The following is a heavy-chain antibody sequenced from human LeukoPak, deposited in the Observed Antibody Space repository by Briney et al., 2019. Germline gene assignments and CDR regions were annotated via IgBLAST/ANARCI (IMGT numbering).Heavy chain of an antibody. D-gene: IGHD3-22*01. CDR2: ISGSGGST. CDR3: AKDARSYYDSSGYYSDY. J-gene: IGHJ4*02. V-gene: IGHV3-23*01. CDR1: GFTFSSYA. Sequence: SGGSLRLSCAASGFTFSSYAMSWVRQAPGKGLEWVSAISGSGGSTYYADSVKGRFTISRDNSKNTLYLQMNSLRAEDTAVYYCAKDARSYYDSSGYYSDYWGQGTLVTVSS.